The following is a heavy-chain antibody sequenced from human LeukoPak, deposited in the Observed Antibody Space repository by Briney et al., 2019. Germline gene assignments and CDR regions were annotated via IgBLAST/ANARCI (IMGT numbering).Heavy chain of an antibody. Sequence: SETLSLTCAVYGGSFSGYYWSWIRQPPGKGLEWIGEINHSGSTNYNPSLKSRVTISVDTSKNQFSLKLSSVTAADTAVYYCARGRPLLWFGELLVHYYYGMDVWGQGTTVTVSS. V-gene: IGHV4-34*01. J-gene: IGHJ6*02. D-gene: IGHD3-10*01. CDR1: GGSFSGYY. CDR2: INHSGST. CDR3: ARGRPLLWFGELLVHYYYGMDV.